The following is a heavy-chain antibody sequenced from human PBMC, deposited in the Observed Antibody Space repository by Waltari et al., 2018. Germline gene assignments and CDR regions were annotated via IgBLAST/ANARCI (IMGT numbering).Heavy chain of an antibody. V-gene: IGHV3-53*01. D-gene: IGHD6-19*01. CDR3: ARHVSGPTRAAFDV. CDR2: IPLGTNA. Sequence: EVQLVESGGGLIQPGGSLRLSCVGSGFTVNSTYMSWGRQVPGKGLEWVSNIPLGTNANYAESVRGRFTISRDNSKDTLYLQMNSLRVEDTAVYFCARHVSGPTRAAFDVWGQGTMVTVSP. CDR1: GFTVNSTY. J-gene: IGHJ3*01.